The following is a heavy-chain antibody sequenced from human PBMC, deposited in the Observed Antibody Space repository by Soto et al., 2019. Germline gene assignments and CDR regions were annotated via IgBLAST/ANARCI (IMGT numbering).Heavy chain of an antibody. D-gene: IGHD3-3*01. CDR3: ARHYTLIGRDYYYYYGMDV. J-gene: IGHJ6*02. CDR2: MNPNSGNT. CDR1: GYTFTSYD. Sequence: AASVKVSCKASGYTFTSYDINWVRQATGQGLEWMGWMNPNSGNTGYAQKFQGRVTMTRNTSISTAYLQWSSLKASDTAMYYCARHYTLIGRDYYYYYGMDVWGQGTTVTVSS. V-gene: IGHV1-8*01.